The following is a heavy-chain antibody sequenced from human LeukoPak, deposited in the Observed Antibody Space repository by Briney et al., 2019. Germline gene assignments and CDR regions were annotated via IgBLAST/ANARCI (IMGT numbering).Heavy chain of an antibody. D-gene: IGHD2-15*01. J-gene: IGHJ5*02. Sequence: ASVKVSCKASGYTFTSYAMNWVRQAPGQGLEWMGWINTNTGNPTYAQGFTGRFVFSLDTSVSTAYLQISSLKAEDTAVYYCAKDQEDIVVVVAAISWFDPWGQGTLVTVSS. CDR1: GYTFTSYA. CDR3: AKDQEDIVVVVAAISWFDP. CDR2: INTNTGNP. V-gene: IGHV7-4-1*02.